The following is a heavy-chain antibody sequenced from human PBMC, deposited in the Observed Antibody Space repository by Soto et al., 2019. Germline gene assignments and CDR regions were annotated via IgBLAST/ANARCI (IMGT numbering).Heavy chain of an antibody. CDR2: INAGNGNT. Sequence: GASVKVSCKASGYTFTSYAMHWVRQAPGQRLEWMGWINAGNGNTKYSQKFQGRVTITRDTSASTAYMELSSLRSEDTAVYYCARSPGLLDSSGHAIDYWGQGTLVTVSS. J-gene: IGHJ4*02. CDR1: GYTFTSYA. D-gene: IGHD6-19*01. CDR3: ARSPGLLDSSGHAIDY. V-gene: IGHV1-3*01.